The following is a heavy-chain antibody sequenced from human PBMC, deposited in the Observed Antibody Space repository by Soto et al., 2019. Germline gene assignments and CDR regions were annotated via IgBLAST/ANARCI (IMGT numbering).Heavy chain of an antibody. D-gene: IGHD3-22*01. CDR3: ARDQYDSSGDLDY. CDR1: GYTFPSYG. Sequence: PSVKVSCKTSGYTFPSYGISWVRQAPGQGLEWMGWISGYNGNTNYPQRLQGRVTMTTDTSTSTAYMELRSLTSDDTAVYYCARDQYDSSGDLDYWGQGALVTRLL. V-gene: IGHV1-18*01. J-gene: IGHJ4*02. CDR2: ISGYNGNT.